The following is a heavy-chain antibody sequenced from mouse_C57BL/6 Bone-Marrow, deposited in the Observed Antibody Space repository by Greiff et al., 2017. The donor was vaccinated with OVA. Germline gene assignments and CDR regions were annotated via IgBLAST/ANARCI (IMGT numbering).Heavy chain of an antibody. CDR2: ISSGGDYI. CDR1: GFTFSSYA. J-gene: IGHJ4*01. CDR3: SIYYGNYGGFYAMDY. Sequence: EVMLVESGEGLVKPGGSLKLSCAASGFTFSSYAMSWVRQTPEKRLEWVAYISSGGDYIYYADTVKGRFTISRDNARNTLYLQMSSLKSEDTAMYYCSIYYGNYGGFYAMDYWGQGTSVTVSS. V-gene: IGHV5-9-1*02. D-gene: IGHD2-1*01.